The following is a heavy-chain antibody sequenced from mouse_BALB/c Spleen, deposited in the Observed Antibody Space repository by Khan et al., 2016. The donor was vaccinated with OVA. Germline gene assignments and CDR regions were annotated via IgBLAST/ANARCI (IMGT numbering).Heavy chain of an antibody. CDR3: AKFFYGGISDWYFDV. CDR1: GISLTSYG. V-gene: IGHV2-3*01. D-gene: IGHD1-1*01. CDR2: IWGDGST. J-gene: IGHJ1*01. Sequence: VQLKQSGPGLVAPSQSLSITCTVSGISLTSYGVTWVRQPPGKGLEWLGVIWGDGSTNYHSTLRSRLSISKDKSRSQVFLTLNSLQTDETATYYCAKFFYGGISDWYFDVWGAGTTVTVSS.